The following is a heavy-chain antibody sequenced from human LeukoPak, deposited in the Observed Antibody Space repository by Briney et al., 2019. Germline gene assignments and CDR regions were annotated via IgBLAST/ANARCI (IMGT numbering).Heavy chain of an antibody. Sequence: ASVKVSCKASGGTFSSYAISWVRQAPGQGLEWMGGIIPIFGTANYAQKFQGRVTITADKSTSTAYMELSSLRSEDTAVYYCARGSIAAGEPYYYYMDVWGKGTTVTVSS. D-gene: IGHD6-6*01. V-gene: IGHV1-69*06. J-gene: IGHJ6*03. CDR1: GGTFSSYA. CDR2: IIPIFGTA. CDR3: ARGSIAAGEPYYYYMDV.